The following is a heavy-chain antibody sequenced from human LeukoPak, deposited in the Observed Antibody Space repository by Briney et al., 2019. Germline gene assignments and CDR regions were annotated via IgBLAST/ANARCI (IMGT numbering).Heavy chain of an antibody. CDR3: ARDFKDVSP. J-gene: IGHJ5*02. CDR2: IKTDGSDT. V-gene: IGHV3-74*01. Sequence: GGSLRLSCTASEFTFSIFWMHWLRHAPGQGPVWVSGIKTDGSDTRYADSVKRRFTISRDNAKSTLYLQMNSLRAEDTAMYYCARDFKDVSPWGPGTLVTVSS. CDR1: EFTFSIFW.